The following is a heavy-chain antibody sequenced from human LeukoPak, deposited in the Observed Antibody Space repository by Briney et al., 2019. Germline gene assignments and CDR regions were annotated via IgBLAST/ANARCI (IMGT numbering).Heavy chain of an antibody. CDR1: GFPVKSRY. CDR3: ASLEGGPSDGR. Sequence: PGGSLRLSCEVSGFPVKSRYMTWVRQPPGKGLECVADIYSGGTTYHIDSVKGRFTISRDISKSTMYLEMKNLRVEDTATYYCASLEGGPSDGRWGQGTLVIVSS. D-gene: IGHD3-3*01. J-gene: IGHJ4*02. V-gene: IGHV3-53*01. CDR2: IYSGGTT.